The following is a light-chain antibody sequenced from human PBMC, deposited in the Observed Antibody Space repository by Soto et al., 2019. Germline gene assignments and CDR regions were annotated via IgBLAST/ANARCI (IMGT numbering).Light chain of an antibody. Sequence: QLVLTQSPSASASLGASVKLTCTLSSGHSNYAIAWHQQHPEKGPRYLMKLNSDGSHTKGGGIPDRFSGSSSGAERYLTISCLQSEDEADYYCQTWGTGIWVFGGGTKLTVL. CDR1: SGHSNYA. CDR2: LNSDGSH. CDR3: QTWGTGIWV. J-gene: IGLJ3*02. V-gene: IGLV4-69*01.